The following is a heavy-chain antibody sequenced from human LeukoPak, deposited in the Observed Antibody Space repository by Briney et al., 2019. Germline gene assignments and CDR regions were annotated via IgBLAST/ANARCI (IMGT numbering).Heavy chain of an antibody. Sequence: ASVKVSCKASGYTSTSYDINWVRQATGQGLEWMGWMNPNSGNTGYAQKFQGRVTMTRNTSISTAYMELSSLRSEDTAVYYCARGYVGATEYWFNPWGQGTLVTVSS. V-gene: IGHV1-8*01. J-gene: IGHJ5*02. CDR2: MNPNSGNT. D-gene: IGHD1-26*01. CDR1: GYTSTSYD. CDR3: ARGYVGATEYWFNP.